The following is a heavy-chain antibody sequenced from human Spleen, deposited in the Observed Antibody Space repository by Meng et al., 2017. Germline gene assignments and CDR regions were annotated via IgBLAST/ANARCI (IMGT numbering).Heavy chain of an antibody. D-gene: IGHD1-1*01. CDR2: ISYSRNT. V-gene: IGHV4-39*07. CDR1: GASVNSKDYY. CDR3: AREEAKQLGFDC. Sequence: QLHLKGSGPGLVKPSETLSLTCTVSGASVNSKDYYWGWVRRPPGKGLEWIGTISYSRNTYYNPSLKSRVTILLDSSQDQFSLKLTSVTAADTAVYYCAREEAKQLGFDCWGQGTLVTVSS. J-gene: IGHJ4*02.